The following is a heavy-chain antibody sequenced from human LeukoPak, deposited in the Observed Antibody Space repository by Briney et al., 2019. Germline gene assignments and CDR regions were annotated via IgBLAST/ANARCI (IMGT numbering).Heavy chain of an antibody. Sequence: SETLSLTCTVSGDSMSSGGHYWSWIRQHPGKGLEWIGYIYYTGSTYYNPSLKSRVTRSVDKSKILFSLKLSSVTAADTAIYYCARDRVVGDRTGNVDVWGQGTTVTVSS. CDR1: GDSMSSGGHY. D-gene: IGHD3-3*01. J-gene: IGHJ6*02. CDR3: ARDRVVGDRTGNVDV. V-gene: IGHV4-31*03. CDR2: IYYTGST.